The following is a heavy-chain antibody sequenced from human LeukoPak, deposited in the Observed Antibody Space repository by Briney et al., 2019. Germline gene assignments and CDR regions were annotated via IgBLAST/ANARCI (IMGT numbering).Heavy chain of an antibody. CDR3: ARGGNSNGIAARYFDY. V-gene: IGHV6-1*01. CDR1: GDSVSSNSAA. CDR2: TYYRSKWYN. Sequence: SQTLSLTCAISGDSVSSNSAAWNWIRQSPSRGLEWLGRTYYRSKWYNDYAVSVKSRITINPDTSKNQFSLQLNSVTPEDTAVYYCARGGNSNGIAARYFDYWGQGTLVTVSS. D-gene: IGHD6-6*01. J-gene: IGHJ4*02.